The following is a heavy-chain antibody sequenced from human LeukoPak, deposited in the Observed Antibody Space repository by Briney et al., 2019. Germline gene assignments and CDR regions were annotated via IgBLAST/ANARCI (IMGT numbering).Heavy chain of an antibody. CDR2: IYYSGST. D-gene: IGHD6-19*01. V-gene: IGHV4-59*01. CDR1: GGSFSGYY. Sequence: ASETLSLTCAVYGGSFSGYYWSWIRQPPGKGLEWIGYIYYSGSTNYNPSLKSRVTISVDTSKNQFSLKLSSVTAADTAVYYCARSFPNSSGWYGYYYMDVWGKGTTVTISS. CDR3: ARSFPNSSGWYGYYYMDV. J-gene: IGHJ6*03.